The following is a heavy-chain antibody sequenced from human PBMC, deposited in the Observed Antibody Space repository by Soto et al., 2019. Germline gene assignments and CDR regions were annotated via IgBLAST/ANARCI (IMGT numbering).Heavy chain of an antibody. V-gene: IGHV4-30-2*01. CDR1: CGSISSGGYS. CDR2: IYHSGST. J-gene: IGHJ4*02. Sequence: SETLSLTCAVSCGSISSGGYSWSWIRQPPGKGLEWIGYIYHSGSTYYNPSLKSRVTISVDRSKNQFSLKLSSVTAADTAVYYCARGPRLWFGEFPFYFDYWGQGTLVTVSS. D-gene: IGHD3-10*01. CDR3: ARGPRLWFGEFPFYFDY.